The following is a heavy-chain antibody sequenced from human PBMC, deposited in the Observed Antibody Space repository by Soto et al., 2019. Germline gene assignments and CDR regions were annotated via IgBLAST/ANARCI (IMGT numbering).Heavy chain of an antibody. CDR2: IIPIFGTA. D-gene: IGHD2-15*01. Sequence: QVQLVQSGAEVKKPGSSVKVSCKASGGTFSSYAISWVRQAPGQGLEWMGGIIPIFGTANYAQKFQGRVTITADESXTTADMELSRRRSEDTAVYYCASQVVVAATPADFDYWGQGTLVPVSS. CDR1: GGTFSSYA. CDR3: ASQVVVAATPADFDY. J-gene: IGHJ4*02. V-gene: IGHV1-69*12.